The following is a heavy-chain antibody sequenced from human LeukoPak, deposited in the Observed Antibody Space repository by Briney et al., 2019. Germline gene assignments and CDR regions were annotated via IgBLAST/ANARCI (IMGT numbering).Heavy chain of an antibody. Sequence: GGSLRLSCAASGFTFSSYAMSWVRQAPGKGLEWVSSISSRSSYISYADSVKGRFTISRDNAKNSLYLQMNSLRAEDTAVYYCARDWGLVLDSGSWGQGTLVTVSS. J-gene: IGHJ4*02. CDR2: ISSRSSYI. CDR3: ARDWGLVLDSGS. D-gene: IGHD3-16*01. CDR1: GFTFSSYA. V-gene: IGHV3-21*01.